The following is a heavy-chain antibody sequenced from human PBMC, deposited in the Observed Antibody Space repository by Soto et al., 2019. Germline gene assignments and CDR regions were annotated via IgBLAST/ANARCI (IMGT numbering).Heavy chain of an antibody. CDR1: GVTDYY. Sequence: QVQLVQSGTEVRKPWASVKVSCKASGVTDYYIHWERQAPGQGLEWIGWVNPSSGGTKYAQKFQGSVEVTRDTFISTAQMALSRLHSDDTVVYYGAREGSAGYGSYGVDVWGQGTTVTVSS. V-gene: IGHV1-2*02. D-gene: IGHD5-18*01. CDR3: AREGSAGYGSYGVDV. J-gene: IGHJ6*02. CDR2: VNPSSGGT.